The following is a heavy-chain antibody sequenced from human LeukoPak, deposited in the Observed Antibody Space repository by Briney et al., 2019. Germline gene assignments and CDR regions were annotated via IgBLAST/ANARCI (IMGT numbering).Heavy chain of an antibody. CDR3: ARDPYYGSGSYNP. V-gene: IGHV3-74*01. CDR1: GFTFSSYW. J-gene: IGHJ5*02. CDR2: INSGGSST. Sequence: GGSLRLSCVASGFTFSSYWMHWVRQDPRKGLVWVSRINSGGSSTSYADSVKGRFTISRDNAKNTLYLQVNSLRAEDTAVYYCARDPYYGSGSYNPWGQGTLVTVSS. D-gene: IGHD3-10*01.